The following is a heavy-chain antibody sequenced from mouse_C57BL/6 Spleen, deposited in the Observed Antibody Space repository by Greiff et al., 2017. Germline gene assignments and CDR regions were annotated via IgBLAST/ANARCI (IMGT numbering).Heavy chain of an antibody. CDR2: FYPGNGDT. J-gene: IGHJ2*01. Sequence: QVQLQQSGAELVKPGASVKMSCKASGYAFSSSSMNWVKQRPGKGLEWIGRFYPGNGDTNYNGKFKGKATLTADKSSSTAYMQLSSLTSEDSAVCCCAAGRFDYWGQGTTLTVSS. CDR1: GYAFSSSS. V-gene: IGHV1-82*01. CDR3: AAGRFDY.